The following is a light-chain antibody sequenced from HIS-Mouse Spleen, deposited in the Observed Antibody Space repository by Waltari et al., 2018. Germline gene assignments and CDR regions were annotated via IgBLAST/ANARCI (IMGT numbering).Light chain of an antibody. J-gene: IGKJ1*01. CDR2: AAS. V-gene: IGKV1-9*01. Sequence: DIQLTQSPSFLSASVGDRVTITCRASQGISSYLACYQQKPRKAPKLLIYAASTLQRGVPSRFSGSGSVTEFTLTISSLQPEDFATYYCQQLNSYPPTFGQGTKVEIK. CDR1: QGISSY. CDR3: QQLNSYPPT.